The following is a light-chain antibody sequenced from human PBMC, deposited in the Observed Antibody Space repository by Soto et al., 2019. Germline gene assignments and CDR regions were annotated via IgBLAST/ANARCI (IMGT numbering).Light chain of an antibody. CDR2: DAS. Sequence: EVVLTQSPATLSLSPGETATLSCKASQSVSSFLAWYQQKPAPAPTLLIYDASNRSTGIPARFSGSGSGTDFTLTISSLEPDDFAVYYCQWRNNWPLSFGGWTKVECK. J-gene: IGKJ4*01. CDR3: QWRNNWPLS. CDR1: QSVSSF. V-gene: IGKV3-11*01.